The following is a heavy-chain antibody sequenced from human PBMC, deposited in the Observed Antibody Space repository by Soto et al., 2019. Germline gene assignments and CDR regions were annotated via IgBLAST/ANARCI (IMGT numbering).Heavy chain of an antibody. Sequence: SVKVSCKASGGTFSSYAISWVRQAPGQGLEWMGGIIPIFGTANYAQKFQGRVTITADESTSTAYMELSSLRSEDTAVYYCARDPVPSYDSSGYDYWGQGTLVTVSS. CDR1: GGTFSSYA. CDR2: IIPIFGTA. CDR3: ARDPVPSYDSSGYDY. D-gene: IGHD3-22*01. V-gene: IGHV1-69*13. J-gene: IGHJ4*02.